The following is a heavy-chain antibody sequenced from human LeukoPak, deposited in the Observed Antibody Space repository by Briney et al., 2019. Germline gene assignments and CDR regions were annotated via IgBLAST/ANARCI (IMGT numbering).Heavy chain of an antibody. D-gene: IGHD2-2*01. CDR3: ARDYCSSTSCLFDY. J-gene: IGHJ4*02. CDR2: INPNSGNT. CDR1: GYTFTGYH. Sequence: ASVKVSCKASGYTFTGYHMHWVRQAPGQGLEWMGRINPNSGNTNYAQNFQGRVTMTRDTSISTAYMELSRLRSDDTAVYYCARDYCSSTSCLFDYWGQGTLVTVSS. V-gene: IGHV1-2*06.